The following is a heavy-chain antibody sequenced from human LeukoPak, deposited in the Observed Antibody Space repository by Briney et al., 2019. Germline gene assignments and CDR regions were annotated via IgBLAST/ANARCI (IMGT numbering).Heavy chain of an antibody. J-gene: IGHJ4*02. CDR2: ISGNGGST. CDR1: GFSFSSYV. V-gene: IGHV3-23*01. CDR3: ANNLYGSVTSNNPRCH. D-gene: IGHD3-10*01. Sequence: GGSLRLSCVASGFSFSSYVMNWVHQAPGTGLEWVSAISGNGGSTYYADSVKGRFTVSRDNSRNTLYLQMNSLRAEDTAIYYCANNLYGSVTSNNPRCHWGQGTLVTVSS.